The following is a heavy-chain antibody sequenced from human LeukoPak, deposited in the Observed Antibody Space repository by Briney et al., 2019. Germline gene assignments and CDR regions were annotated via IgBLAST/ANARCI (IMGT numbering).Heavy chain of an antibody. Sequence: GGSLRLSCAASGFTFSSYAMSWVRQAPGKGLEWVSAISGSGGRTYYADSVRGRFTISRDNSKNTLYLQMNSLRAEDTAVYYCAKARRGYYDSSRYLDYWGQGTLVTVSS. CDR2: ISGSGGRT. CDR1: GFTFSSYA. V-gene: IGHV3-23*01. J-gene: IGHJ4*02. D-gene: IGHD3-22*01. CDR3: AKARRGYYDSSRYLDY.